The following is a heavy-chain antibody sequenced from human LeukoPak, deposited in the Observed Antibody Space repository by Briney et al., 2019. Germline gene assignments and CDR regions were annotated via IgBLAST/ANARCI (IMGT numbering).Heavy chain of an antibody. Sequence: SVKVSCKASGGTFSSYAISWVRQAPGQGLEWMGGIIPIFGTANYAQKFQGRVTITAGDSTSTAHMELSSLRSEDTAVYYCARSPGIAVAGAYGMDVWGQGTTVTVSS. CDR3: ARSPGIAVAGAYGMDV. D-gene: IGHD6-19*01. J-gene: IGHJ6*02. V-gene: IGHV1-69*13. CDR1: GGTFSSYA. CDR2: IIPIFGTA.